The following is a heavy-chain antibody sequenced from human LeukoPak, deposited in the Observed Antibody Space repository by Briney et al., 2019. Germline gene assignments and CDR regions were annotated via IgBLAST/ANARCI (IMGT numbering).Heavy chain of an antibody. CDR1: GFSFSSYG. CDR3: AKDKDFWSGYYRGAPFYYGMDV. Sequence: GRSLRLSCAASGFSFSSYGMHWVRQAPGRGLEWVAVISYDGSNKSYADSVKGRFTISRDNAKNTLYLQMHSLRAEDTAVYYCAKDKDFWSGYYRGAPFYYGMDVWGQGTTVTVSS. D-gene: IGHD3-3*01. V-gene: IGHV3-30*18. J-gene: IGHJ6*02. CDR2: ISYDGSNK.